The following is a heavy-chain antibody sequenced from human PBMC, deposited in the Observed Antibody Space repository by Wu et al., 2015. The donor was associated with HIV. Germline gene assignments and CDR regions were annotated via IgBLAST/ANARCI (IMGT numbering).Heavy chain of an antibody. CDR2: IYHSGST. CDR1: GYSISSGYY. CDR3: ARRNGAVADHFDY. J-gene: IGHJ4*02. V-gene: IGHV4-38-2*01. D-gene: IGHD6-19*01. Sequence: QVQLQESGPGLVKPSETLSLTCAVSGYSISSGYYWGWIRQPPGKGLEWIGSIYHSGSTYYNPSLKSRVTISVDTSKNQFSLKLSSVTAADTAVYYCARRNGAVADHFDYWGQGTLVTVSS.